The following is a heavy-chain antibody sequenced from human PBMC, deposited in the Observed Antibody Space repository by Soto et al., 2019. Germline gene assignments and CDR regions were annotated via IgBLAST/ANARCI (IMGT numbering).Heavy chain of an antibody. Sequence: ASVKVSCKASGYTFTSYAMHWVRQAPGQRLEWMGWINAGNGNTKYSQKFQGRVTITRDTSASTAYMELSSLRSEDTAVHYCARESIAVAGTGVFDYWGQGTLVTVSS. V-gene: IGHV1-3*01. CDR1: GYTFTSYA. J-gene: IGHJ4*02. CDR3: ARESIAVAGTGVFDY. D-gene: IGHD6-19*01. CDR2: INAGNGNT.